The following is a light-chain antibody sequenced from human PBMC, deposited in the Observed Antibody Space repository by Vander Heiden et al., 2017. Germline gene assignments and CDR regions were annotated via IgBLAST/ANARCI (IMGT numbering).Light chain of an antibody. V-gene: IGLV2-8*01. J-gene: IGLJ3*02. Sequence: QSALTQPPSASGSPGQSVTISCTGTSSDVGGYNYVSWYQQHPGKAPKLMIYEVSKRPSGVPDRFSGSKSGNTASLTVSGLQAEDEADYYCSSYAGSNKIPIWVFCGGTKLTVL. CDR1: SSDVGGYNY. CDR3: SSYAGSNKIPIWV. CDR2: EVS.